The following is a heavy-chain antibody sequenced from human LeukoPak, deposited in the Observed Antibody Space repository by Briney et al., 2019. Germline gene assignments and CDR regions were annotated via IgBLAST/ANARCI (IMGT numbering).Heavy chain of an antibody. Sequence: SETLSLTCTVSGGSISSYYWNWIRQPPGKGLEWIGYIYYSGSTNYTPSLKSRVTTSVDTSENQFSLKLSSVTAADTAVYYCARERLGYYDRSGLDYWGQGTLVTVSS. J-gene: IGHJ4*02. CDR2: IYYSGST. V-gene: IGHV4-59*01. CDR1: GGSISSYY. CDR3: ARERLGYYDRSGLDY. D-gene: IGHD3-22*01.